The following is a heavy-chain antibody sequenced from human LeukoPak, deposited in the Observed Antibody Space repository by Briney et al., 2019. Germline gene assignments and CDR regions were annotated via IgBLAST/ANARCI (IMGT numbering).Heavy chain of an antibody. V-gene: IGHV4-38-2*02. J-gene: IGHJ4*02. CDR2: IYHSGST. D-gene: IGHD4-17*01. CDR1: GYSISSGYY. Sequence: SETLSLTCTVSGYSISSGYYWGWIRQPPGKGLEWIGSIYHSGSTYYNPSLKSRVTISVDTSKNQFSLKLSSVTAADTAVYYCARGLDGDYEIFVDYWGQGTLVTVSS. CDR3: ARGLDGDYEIFVDY.